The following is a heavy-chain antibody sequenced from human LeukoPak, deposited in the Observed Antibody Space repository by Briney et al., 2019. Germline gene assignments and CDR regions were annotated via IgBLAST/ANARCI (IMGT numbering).Heavy chain of an antibody. CDR2: NDDGSST. D-gene: IGHD2-15*01. CDR3: VRGGASTWS. Sequence: GGSLRLSCAASGFTFKLYWMHWVRQAPGKGPVWVSRNDDGSSTSYADSVKGRFTISRDDAKNTLYLQMNSLRAEDTAVYYCVRGGASTWSWGQGTLVTVSS. J-gene: IGHJ5*02. CDR1: GFTFKLYW. V-gene: IGHV3-74*01.